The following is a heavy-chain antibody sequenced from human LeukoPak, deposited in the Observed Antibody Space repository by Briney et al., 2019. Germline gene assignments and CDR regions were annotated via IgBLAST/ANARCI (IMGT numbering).Heavy chain of an antibody. CDR1: GGTFSSYA. CDR2: IIPILGIA. J-gene: IGHJ3*02. V-gene: IGHV1-69*04. CDR3: ARDWDLNYYDSSGYSI. Sequence: SVKVSCKASGGTFSSYAISWVRQAPGQGLEWMGRIIPILGIANYAQKFQGRVTITADKSTSTAYMELSSLRSEDTAVYYCARDWDLNYYDSSGYSIWGQGTMVTASS. D-gene: IGHD3-22*01.